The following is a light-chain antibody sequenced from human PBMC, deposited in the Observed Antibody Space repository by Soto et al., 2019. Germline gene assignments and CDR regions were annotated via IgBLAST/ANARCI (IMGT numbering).Light chain of an antibody. Sequence: QSVLTQPASVSGSPGQSITISCTGTSSDVGGYNYVSWYQQHPGKAPKLMIYEVSNRPSGVSNRFSGSKSGNTASLTISGPQAEDEADYYCSSYTSSSTPRVFGTGTKVTVL. CDR1: SSDVGGYNY. V-gene: IGLV2-14*01. CDR2: EVS. J-gene: IGLJ1*01. CDR3: SSYTSSSTPRV.